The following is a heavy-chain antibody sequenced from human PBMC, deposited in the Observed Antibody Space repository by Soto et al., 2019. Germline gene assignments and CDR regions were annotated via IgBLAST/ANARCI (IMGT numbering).Heavy chain of an antibody. D-gene: IGHD3-22*01. V-gene: IGHV3-9*01. CDR1: GFTFDDYA. CDR3: AKLPYDSSGYDDAFDI. J-gene: IGHJ3*02. Sequence: GGSLRLSCAASGFTFDDYAMHWVRQAPGNGLEWVSGISWNSGSIGYADSVKGRFTISRDNAKNSLYLQMNSLRAEDTALYYCAKLPYDSSGYDDAFDIWGRGTMVTVSS. CDR2: ISWNSGSI.